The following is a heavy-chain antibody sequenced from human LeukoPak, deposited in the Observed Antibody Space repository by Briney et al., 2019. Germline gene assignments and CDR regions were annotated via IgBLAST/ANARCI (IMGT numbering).Heavy chain of an antibody. Sequence: ASVKVSCKDSGYTFTSCDIKWVRQATGQGLEWIGWMNPNSGNTGYGQSFQGRVTMTRDNSISTAYMELSNLRSEDTAIYYCTRGSSGRRDYWGQGTLVTVSS. CDR3: TRGSSGRRDY. V-gene: IGHV1-8*01. CDR1: GYTFTSCD. CDR2: MNPNSGNT. D-gene: IGHD6-19*01. J-gene: IGHJ4*02.